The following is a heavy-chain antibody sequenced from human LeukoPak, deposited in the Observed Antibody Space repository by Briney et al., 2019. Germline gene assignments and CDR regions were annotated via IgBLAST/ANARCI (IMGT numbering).Heavy chain of an antibody. CDR1: GGSIRSSSYY. CDR2: IYYSGRT. Sequence: PSETLSLTCTVSGGSIRSSSYYWGWIRPPPGKGLEWIGRIYYSGRTYYNPSLKSRVTISVDTSKNQCSLKLSSVTAADTAVYYCARTMYSSSPRAVDYWGQGTLVTVSS. V-gene: IGHV4-39*01. CDR3: ARTMYSSSPRAVDY. D-gene: IGHD6-13*01. J-gene: IGHJ4*02.